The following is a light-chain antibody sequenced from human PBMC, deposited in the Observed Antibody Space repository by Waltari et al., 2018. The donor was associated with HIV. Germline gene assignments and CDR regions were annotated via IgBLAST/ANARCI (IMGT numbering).Light chain of an antibody. CDR2: EVT. V-gene: IGLV2-8*01. J-gene: IGLJ3*02. CDR3: VSYACVRDRWV. CDR1: SSDVGGYNH. Sequence: SALTQPPSASGSPGQSVTISCTGTSSDVGGYNHVSWYQQHPGKAPKRLVCEVTKRPPWVPKRLSGAKSGNTASLTVSGRQAEDEADDYCVSYACVRDRWVFGGGTKLTVL.